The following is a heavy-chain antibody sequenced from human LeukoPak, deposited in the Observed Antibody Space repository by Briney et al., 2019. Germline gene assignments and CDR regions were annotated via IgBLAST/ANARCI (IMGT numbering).Heavy chain of an antibody. Sequence: SETLSLTCTVSGGSISSYYWSWIRPPPGKGLEWIGYIYYSGSINYNPSLKSRVTISVDTSKNQFSLKLSSVTAADTAVYYCARGLNWFDPWGQGTLVTVSS. J-gene: IGHJ5*02. CDR1: GGSISSYY. CDR3: ARGLNWFDP. V-gene: IGHV4-59*01. CDR2: IYYSGSI.